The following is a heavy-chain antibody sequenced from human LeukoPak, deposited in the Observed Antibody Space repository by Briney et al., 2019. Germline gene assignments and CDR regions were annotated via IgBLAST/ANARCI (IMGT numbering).Heavy chain of an antibody. CDR1: GLSFSGQW. V-gene: IGHV3-7*01. CDR3: AYTNHLRY. J-gene: IGHJ4*02. Sequence: GGSVSHFCAASGLSFSGQWMNWVRQAPGQGLEWVANIKYDGSEEYYADSVKGRFTISRDNAKNSLSLQMNYVRAGDTAIYYCAYTNHLRYWGQGTLVTVSS. CDR2: IKYDGSEE.